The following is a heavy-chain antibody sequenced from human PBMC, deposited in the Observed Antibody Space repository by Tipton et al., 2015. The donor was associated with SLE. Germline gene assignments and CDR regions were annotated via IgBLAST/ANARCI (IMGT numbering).Heavy chain of an antibody. CDR1: GFTFSTYW. Sequence: SLRLSCAVSGFTFSTYWMTWVRQAPGKGLEWVAVISYDGSNKYYADSVKGRFTISRDNSKNTLYLQMNSLRAEDTAVYYCARGEPLWYEAFDYWGQGTLVTVSS. V-gene: IGHV3-30*03. J-gene: IGHJ4*02. D-gene: IGHD5-18*01. CDR3: ARGEPLWYEAFDY. CDR2: ISYDGSNK.